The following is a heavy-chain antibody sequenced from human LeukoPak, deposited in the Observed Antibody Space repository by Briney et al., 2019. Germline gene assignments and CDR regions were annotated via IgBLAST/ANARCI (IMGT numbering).Heavy chain of an antibody. J-gene: IGHJ3*02. CDR3: ARNKRADI. CDR1: GFTFSSHW. D-gene: IGHD1/OR15-1a*01. Sequence: GGSLRLSCAASGFTFSSHWMSWVRQAPGKGLEWVANIKQDGSEKNYVDSVKGRFTISRDNAKNSLSLQMISLRAEDTAVYYCARNKRADIWGQGTMVTVSS. V-gene: IGHV3-7*01. CDR2: IKQDGSEK.